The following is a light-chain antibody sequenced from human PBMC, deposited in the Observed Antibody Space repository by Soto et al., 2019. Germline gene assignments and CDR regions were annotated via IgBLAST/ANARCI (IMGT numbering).Light chain of an antibody. Sequence: QSALTQPASLSGSPGQSITISCTGTSSDVGGYNYVSWYQQHPGKAPKLMIYEVSNRPSGVSNRFSGSKSGNTASLTISGLQAEDECDYYCSSYTSSSTPYVFGTGTKLTVL. CDR2: EVS. V-gene: IGLV2-14*01. J-gene: IGLJ1*01. CDR1: SSDVGGYNY. CDR3: SSYTSSSTPYV.